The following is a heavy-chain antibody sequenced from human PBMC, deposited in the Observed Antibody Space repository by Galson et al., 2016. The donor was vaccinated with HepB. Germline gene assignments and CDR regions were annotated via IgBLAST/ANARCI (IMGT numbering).Heavy chain of an antibody. CDR3: ARQYNFWSGYSESYFGMDV. Sequence: QSGAEVKKPGESLKISCKGSGYRFSSYYIGWVRQMPGKGLEWMGIIYPGDSDTRYSPSFQGQVTMSVDKSISTAFLQWSSLKASDTAMYYCARQYNFWSGYSESYFGMDVWGQGTTATVSS. CDR1: GYRFSSYY. D-gene: IGHD3-3*01. J-gene: IGHJ6*02. V-gene: IGHV5-51*01. CDR2: IYPGDSDT.